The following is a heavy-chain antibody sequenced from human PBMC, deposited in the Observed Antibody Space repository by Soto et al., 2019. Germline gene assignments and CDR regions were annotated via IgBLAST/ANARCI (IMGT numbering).Heavy chain of an antibody. Sequence: GASVKVSCKASGYTFTGHYIHWVRQAPEQGPEWMGEIGPESGATRYAQRFQGRVTMTRDLSITTVYMELNNLSPDDTAVYYCGRGRSGQIVVFYWGQGTPVTV. CDR3: GRGRSGQIVVFY. CDR1: GYTFTGHY. D-gene: IGHD1-26*01. J-gene: IGHJ4*02. CDR2: IGPESGAT. V-gene: IGHV1-2*02.